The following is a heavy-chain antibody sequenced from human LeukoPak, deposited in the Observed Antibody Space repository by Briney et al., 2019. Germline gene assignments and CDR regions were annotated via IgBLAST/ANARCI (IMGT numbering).Heavy chain of an antibody. CDR2: IYTSGST. CDR3: ARTVLGYCSGGSCPDAIDY. CDR1: GGSISSYY. D-gene: IGHD2-15*01. V-gene: IGHV4-4*07. Sequence: SETLSLTCTVSGGSISSYYWSWIRQPAGKGLEWIGRIYTSGSTNYNPSLKSRVTMSVDTSKNQFSLKLSSVTAADTAVYYCARTVLGYCSGGSCPDAIDYWGQGTLVTVSS. J-gene: IGHJ4*02.